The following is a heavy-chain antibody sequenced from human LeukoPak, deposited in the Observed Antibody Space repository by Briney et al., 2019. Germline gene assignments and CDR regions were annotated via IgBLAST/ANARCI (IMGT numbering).Heavy chain of an antibody. CDR1: GFPLHIIE. V-gene: IGHV3-48*03. Sequence: PGGSLRLSFAVFGFPLHIIEMHRGRQAPGKGLEWVSNIGSSGTTIYYADSVKGRLNRCRDNAKNSLYLQMNSLRVEDTAVYYCGLLSVTRCVACGGEGVLVTVSS. J-gene: IGHJ4*02. CDR2: IGSSGTTI. CDR3: GLLSVTRCVAC. D-gene: IGHD4-17*01.